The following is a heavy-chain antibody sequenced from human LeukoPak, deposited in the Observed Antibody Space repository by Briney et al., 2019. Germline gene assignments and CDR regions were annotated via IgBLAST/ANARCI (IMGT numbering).Heavy chain of an antibody. Sequence: GGSLRLSCAASGFTFSSYAMHWVRQAPGKGLEWVAVISYDGSNKYYADSVKGRFTISRDNSKNTLYLQMNSLRAEDTAVYYCARDSDYDILTGYSHLSDYWGQGTLVTVSS. J-gene: IGHJ4*02. D-gene: IGHD3-9*01. CDR1: GFTFSSYA. CDR3: ARDSDYDILTGYSHLSDY. CDR2: ISYDGSNK. V-gene: IGHV3-30-3*01.